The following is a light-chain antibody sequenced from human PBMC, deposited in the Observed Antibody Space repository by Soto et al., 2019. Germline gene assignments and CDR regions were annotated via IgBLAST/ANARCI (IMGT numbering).Light chain of an antibody. V-gene: IGKV3-20*01. CDR2: RVS. CDR1: QSVSSNF. J-gene: IGKJ1*01. Sequence: EIVLTQSPGTVSLSPGERATLSCRASQSVSSNFLAWYQQKLGQAPRLLIYRVSNRATVIPDRFSGSGSETDFTLTISSLEPEDFAVYFFQQDGSCPWTFGQGTKVEIK. CDR3: QQDGSCPWT.